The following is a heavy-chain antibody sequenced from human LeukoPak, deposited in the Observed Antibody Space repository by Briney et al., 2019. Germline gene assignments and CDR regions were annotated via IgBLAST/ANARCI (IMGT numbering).Heavy chain of an antibody. Sequence: ASVKVSCKASGYTFTSYAMHWVRQAPGQRLEWMGWINAGNGNTKYSQKFQGRVTITRDTSASTAYMGLSSLRSEDTAVYYCARDRLYYYDSSGIDYWGQGTLVTVSS. D-gene: IGHD3-22*01. CDR3: ARDRLYYYDSSGIDY. J-gene: IGHJ4*02. CDR2: INAGNGNT. V-gene: IGHV1-3*01. CDR1: GYTFTSYA.